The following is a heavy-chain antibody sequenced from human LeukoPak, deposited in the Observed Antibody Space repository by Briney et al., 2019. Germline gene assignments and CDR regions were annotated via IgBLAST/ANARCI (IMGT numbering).Heavy chain of an antibody. CDR3: ARVAYPNWFDP. CDR2: IYYSGST. V-gene: IGHV4-31*03. Sequence: SETLSLTCTVSGGSISSGGYYWSWIRQHPGKGLEWIGYIYYSGSTYYNPSLKSRVTISVDTSKNQFSLKLSSVTAADTAVYYCARVAYPNWFDPWGQGTLVTASS. D-gene: IGHD3-16*01. CDR1: GGSISSGGYY. J-gene: IGHJ5*02.